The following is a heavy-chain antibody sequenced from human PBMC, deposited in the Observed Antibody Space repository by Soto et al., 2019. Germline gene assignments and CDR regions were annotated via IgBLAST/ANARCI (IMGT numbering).Heavy chain of an antibody. CDR2: ISAYNGNT. V-gene: IGHV1-18*01. CDR1: GYTFTSYG. D-gene: IGHD3-10*01. Sequence: QVQLVQSGAEVKKPGASVKVSCKASGYTFTSYGISWVRQAPGQGLEWMGWISAYNGNTNHAQKLQGRVPMTTDTSTSTAYMELRSLRSDDTAVYYCARNIPMVRGVPICWFDPWGQGTLVTVSS. CDR3: ARNIPMVRGVPICWFDP. J-gene: IGHJ5*02.